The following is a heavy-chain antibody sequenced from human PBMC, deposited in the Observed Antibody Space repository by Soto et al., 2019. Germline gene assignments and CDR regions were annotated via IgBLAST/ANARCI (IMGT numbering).Heavy chain of an antibody. V-gene: IGHV1-3*01. CDR2: INAGPGGR. CDR3: VTDYMRGRDY. Sequence: QLVQSGAEVKKPGASVRISCKASGYSFISYGIHWVRQAPGLRPEWKGWINAGPGGRGYSQRFQGRVTITRDTSASTVYMEMRGLKGEATAMYYCVTDYMRGRDYWGQGTAVTVSS. CDR1: GYSFISYG. J-gene: IGHJ4*02. D-gene: IGHD4-4*01.